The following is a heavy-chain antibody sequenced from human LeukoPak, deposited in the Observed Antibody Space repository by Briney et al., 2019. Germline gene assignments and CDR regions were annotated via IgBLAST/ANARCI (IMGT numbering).Heavy chain of an antibody. CDR2: INPSGGST. D-gene: IGHD2-2*01. J-gene: IGHJ5*02. CDR3: ARDGGAAAVRGWFDP. V-gene: IGHV1-46*01. Sequence: GASVKVSCKASGYTFTSYYMHWVRQAPGQGLEWMGIINPSGGSTSYAQKFQGRVTMTTDTSTTTVYMELRSLRSDDTAVYYCARDGGAAAVRGWFDPWGQGTLVTVSS. CDR1: GYTFTSYY.